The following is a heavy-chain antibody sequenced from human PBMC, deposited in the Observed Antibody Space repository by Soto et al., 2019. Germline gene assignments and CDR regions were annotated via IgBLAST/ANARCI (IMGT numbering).Heavy chain of an antibody. Sequence: GASVKVSCKASGYTFTSYAMHWVRQAPGQRLEWMGWINAGNGNTKYSQKFQGRVTITRDTSASTAYMELSSLRSEDTAVYYCARDRGSGWPNNWFDRWGQGTLVTVSS. J-gene: IGHJ5*02. V-gene: IGHV1-3*01. CDR3: ARDRGSGWPNNWFDR. CDR1: GYTFTSYA. CDR2: INAGNGNT. D-gene: IGHD6-19*01.